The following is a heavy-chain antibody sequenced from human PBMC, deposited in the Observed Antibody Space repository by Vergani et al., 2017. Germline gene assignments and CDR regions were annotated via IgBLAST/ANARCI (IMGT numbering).Heavy chain of an antibody. CDR3: ARSRDGYNSDY. V-gene: IGHV4-59*11. Sequence: QVQLQESGPGLVKPSETLSLTCTVSGGSISSHYWSWIRQPPGKGLEWIGYIYYSGSTNYNPSLKSRFTISVDTSKNQFSLKLSSVTAADTAVYYCARSRDGYNSDYWGQGTLVTVSS. D-gene: IGHD5-24*01. CDR2: IYYSGST. J-gene: IGHJ4*02. CDR1: GGSISSHY.